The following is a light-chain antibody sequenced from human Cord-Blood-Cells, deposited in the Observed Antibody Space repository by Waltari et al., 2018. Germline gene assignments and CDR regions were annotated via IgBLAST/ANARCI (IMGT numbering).Light chain of an antibody. J-gene: IGLJ3*02. CDR1: SSDVGGYNY. CDR2: DVS. V-gene: IGLV2-14*03. Sequence: QSALTQPASVSGSPGQSITLACTRTSSDVGGYNYVSWYQQHPGKAPKLMIYDVSNRPSGVSNRFSGSKSGNTASLTISGLQAEDEADYYCSSYTSSSTYWVFGGGTKLTVL. CDR3: SSYTSSSTYWV.